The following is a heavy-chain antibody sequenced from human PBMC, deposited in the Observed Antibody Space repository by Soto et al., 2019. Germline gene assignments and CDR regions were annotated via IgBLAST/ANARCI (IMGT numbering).Heavy chain of an antibody. CDR3: PRDGYNFIPFDC. Sequence: GSLIPSVAVTGLTLNNYAMSLVRQAPGKGLEWVSGITGTGGNTYYADSVKGRFTISRDSAKSKLHLHMNSLRPEDTAIYYCPRDGYNFIPFDCWGQGALVTVYS. V-gene: IGHV3-23*01. J-gene: IGHJ4*02. CDR2: ITGTGGNT. D-gene: IGHD5-12*01. CDR1: GLTLNNYA.